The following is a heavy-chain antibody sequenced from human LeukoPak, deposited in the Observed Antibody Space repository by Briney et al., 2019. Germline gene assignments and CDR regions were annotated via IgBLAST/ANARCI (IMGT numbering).Heavy chain of an antibody. CDR2: IYYSGST. J-gene: IGHJ4*02. CDR3: ARDHIAAAGSGDLDY. D-gene: IGHD6-13*01. CDR1: GGSISSYY. Sequence: SETLSLTCTVSGGSISSYYWSWIRQPPGKGLEWIGYIYYSGSTNYNPSLKSRVTISVDTSKNQFSLKLSSVTAADTAVYHCARDHIAAAGSGDLDYWGQGTLVTVSS. V-gene: IGHV4-59*12.